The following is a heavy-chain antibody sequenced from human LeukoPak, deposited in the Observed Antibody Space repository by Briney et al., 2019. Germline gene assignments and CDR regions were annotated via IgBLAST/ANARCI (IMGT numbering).Heavy chain of an antibody. V-gene: IGHV3-73*01. Sequence: GGSLRLSCAASGFTFSGSAMHWVRQASGKGLEWVGRIRSKANSYATAYAASVKGRFTISRDDSKNTAYLRMNSLKTEDTAVYYCTSSYYGDKKGEDFDYWGQGTLVTVSS. J-gene: IGHJ4*02. CDR2: IRSKANSYAT. D-gene: IGHD4-17*01. CDR1: GFTFSGSA. CDR3: TSSYYGDKKGEDFDY.